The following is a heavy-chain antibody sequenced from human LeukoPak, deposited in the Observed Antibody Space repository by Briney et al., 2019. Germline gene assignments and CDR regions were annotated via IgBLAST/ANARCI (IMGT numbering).Heavy chain of an antibody. J-gene: IGHJ3*02. Sequence: GGSLRLSCVASGFAFGSNYMSWVRQAPGKGLEWVSLIYSGGAIRYADSVKGRFTISRDNSKNTLYLQMNSLRAEDTAVYYCARDRLDRAAFDIWGQGTMVTVSS. V-gene: IGHV3-53*05. CDR2: IYSGGAI. CDR1: GFAFGSNY. CDR3: ARDRLDRAAFDI. D-gene: IGHD2-2*03.